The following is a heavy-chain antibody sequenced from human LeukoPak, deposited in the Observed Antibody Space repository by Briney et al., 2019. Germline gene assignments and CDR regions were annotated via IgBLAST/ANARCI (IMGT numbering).Heavy chain of an antibody. J-gene: IGHJ5*02. V-gene: IGHV4-39*01. CDR2: IYPSGST. Sequence: SETLSLTCTVSGGSISSSYYYWGWIRQPPGKGLEWIGSIYPSGSTYYNPSLKSRVTISVDTSKNQFSLKLTSVTAADTVVYYCARHYGPWGQGTLVTVSS. CDR1: GGSISSSYYY. D-gene: IGHD4-17*01. CDR3: ARHYGP.